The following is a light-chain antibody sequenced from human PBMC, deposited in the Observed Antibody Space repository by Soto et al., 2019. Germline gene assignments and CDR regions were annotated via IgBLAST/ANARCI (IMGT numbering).Light chain of an antibody. CDR3: QQRSNWPSRYT. CDR2: DAS. Sequence: EIVLPQSPATLSLSPGERATLSCRASQSVSSYLAWYQQKPGQAPRLLIYDASTRSPGIPARFSGSGSGTDFTLTTSSLGPEDIAVYYCQQRSNWPSRYTFGQGTKLEIK. J-gene: IGKJ2*01. CDR1: QSVSSY. V-gene: IGKV3-11*01.